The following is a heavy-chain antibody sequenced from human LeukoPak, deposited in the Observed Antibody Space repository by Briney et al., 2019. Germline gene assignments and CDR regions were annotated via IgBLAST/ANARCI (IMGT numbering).Heavy chain of an antibody. V-gene: IGHV4-59*01. CDR1: GGSISSYY. D-gene: IGHD5-18*01. Sequence: SETLSLTCTVSGGSISSYYWSWIRQPPGKGLEWIGYIYYSGSTNYNPCLKSRVTISVATSKNQFSLKLSSVTAADTAVYYCARVNVDTAMVDYWGQGTLVTVSS. J-gene: IGHJ4*02. CDR3: ARVNVDTAMVDY. CDR2: IYYSGST.